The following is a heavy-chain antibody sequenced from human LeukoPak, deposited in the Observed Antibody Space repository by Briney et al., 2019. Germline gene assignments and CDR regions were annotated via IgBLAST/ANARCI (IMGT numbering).Heavy chain of an antibody. V-gene: IGHV4-39*01. CDR1: SGSICSSGYY. CDR3: ARQRAADAFGI. CDR2: INSSGST. J-gene: IGHJ3*02. Sequence: SETLSLTCTVSSGSICSSGYYWGWIRQPPGKGLEWIGVINSSGSTYYNPSLKGRVSISVDTSNNQFSLKLSSVTAADTAVYYCARQRAADAFGIWGQGTLVIVFS. D-gene: IGHD6-13*01.